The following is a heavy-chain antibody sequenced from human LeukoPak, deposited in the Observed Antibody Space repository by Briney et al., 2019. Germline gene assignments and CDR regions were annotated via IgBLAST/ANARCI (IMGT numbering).Heavy chain of an antibody. Sequence: GGSLRLSCEASGFTFSNYGMSWVRQAPGKGLEWVSAISGSGGSTYYADSVKGRFTISRDNSKNTLYLQMTSLRAEDTAVYYCAKDVAAAGFFDYWGQGTLVTVSS. D-gene: IGHD6-13*01. CDR3: AKDVAAAGFFDY. J-gene: IGHJ4*02. CDR2: ISGSGGST. V-gene: IGHV3-23*01. CDR1: GFTFSNYG.